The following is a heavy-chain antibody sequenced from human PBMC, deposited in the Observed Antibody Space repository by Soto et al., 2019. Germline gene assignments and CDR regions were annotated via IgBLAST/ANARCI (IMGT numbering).Heavy chain of an antibody. CDR1: GYTFASYG. CDR3: ARGRGAFDI. CDR2: ISAYNGNT. Sequence: ASVKVSCKASGYTFASYGIIWVRQAPGQGLEWMGWISAYNGNTNSAEKFQGRVTMTTNTSTSTAYMELTSLRSEDTAVYYCARGRGAFDIWGQGTMVTVSS. V-gene: IGHV1-18*01. J-gene: IGHJ3*02.